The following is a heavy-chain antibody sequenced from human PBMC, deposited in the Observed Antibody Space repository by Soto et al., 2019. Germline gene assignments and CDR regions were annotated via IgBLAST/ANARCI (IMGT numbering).Heavy chain of an antibody. CDR1: GGSFSGYY. V-gene: IGHV4-34*01. CDR3: ARVRLTVATINYYYYGMDV. CDR2: INHSGST. D-gene: IGHD5-12*01. Sequence: SEALSLTCAVYGGSFSGYYWSWIRQPPGKGLEWVGVINHSGSTNYNASLKSRVTISVETSKNQFSLKLSSVTAADTALYYCARVRLTVATINYYYYGMDVWGQGTTVTVSS. J-gene: IGHJ6*02.